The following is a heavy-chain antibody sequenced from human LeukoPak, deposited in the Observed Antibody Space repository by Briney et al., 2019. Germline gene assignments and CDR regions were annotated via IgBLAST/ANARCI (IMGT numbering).Heavy chain of an antibody. CDR1: GGTFSSYA. CDR2: IIPIFGTA. V-gene: IGHV1-69*13. CDR3: ARGEVVPAAIPFDY. D-gene: IGHD2-2*01. Sequence: SVKVSCKASGGTFSSYAISWVRQAPGQGLEWIGGIIPIFGTANYAQKFQGRVTITADESTSTAYMELSSLRSEDTAVYYCARGEVVPAAIPFDYWGQGTLVTVSS. J-gene: IGHJ4*02.